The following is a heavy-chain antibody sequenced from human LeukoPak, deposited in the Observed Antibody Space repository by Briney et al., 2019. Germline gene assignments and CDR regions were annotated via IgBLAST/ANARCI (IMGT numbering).Heavy chain of an antibody. CDR2: IYYSGST. CDR3: ARDQRGSTGTIDY. V-gene: IGHV4-59*01. Sequence: SETLSLTRTVSGGSISSYYWSWIRQPPGKGLEWIGYIYYSGSTNYNPSLKSRVTISVDTSKNQFSQNLSSVTAADPAVYYCARDQRGSTGTIDYWGQGTLVTVSS. J-gene: IGHJ4*02. D-gene: IGHD1-14*01. CDR1: GGSISSYY.